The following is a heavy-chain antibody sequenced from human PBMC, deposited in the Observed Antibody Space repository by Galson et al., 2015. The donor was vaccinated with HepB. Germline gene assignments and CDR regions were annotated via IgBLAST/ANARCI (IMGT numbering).Heavy chain of an antibody. J-gene: IGHJ6*03. CDR3: ARAGYYDFWSGYYRSFDYYYYMDV. CDR2: ISYDGSNK. CDR1: GFTFSSYA. Sequence: SLRLSCAASGFTFSSYAMHWVRQAPGKGLEWVAVISYDGSNKYYADSVKGRFTISRDNSKNTLYLQMNSLRAEDTAVYYCARAGYYDFWSGYYRSFDYYYYMDVWGKGTTVTVSS. V-gene: IGHV3-30-3*01. D-gene: IGHD3-3*01.